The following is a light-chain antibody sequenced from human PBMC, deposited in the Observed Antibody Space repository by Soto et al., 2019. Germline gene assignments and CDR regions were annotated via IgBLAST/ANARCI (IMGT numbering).Light chain of an antibody. V-gene: IGKV1-33*01. CDR2: DAS. Sequence: DIRMTQSPSSLSASIGDEVTITCQASQDISNFLNWYQQKPGKAPKILIFDASKLETGVPSRFSGSGFGTDFTFTISSLQPEDIGTYFCQHFDNLRLTFGGGTKVEIK. J-gene: IGKJ4*01. CDR3: QHFDNLRLT. CDR1: QDISNF.